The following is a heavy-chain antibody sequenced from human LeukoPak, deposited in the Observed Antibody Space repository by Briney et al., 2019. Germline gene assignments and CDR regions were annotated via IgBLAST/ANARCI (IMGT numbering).Heavy chain of an antibody. D-gene: IGHD3-22*01. CDR3: ARGSTYYYDSSGYY. J-gene: IGHJ4*02. CDR2: ISYDGSNK. Sequence: GGSLRLSCAASGFTFSSYAMHWVRQAPGKGLEWVAVISYDGSNKYYADSVKGRFTIPRDNSKNTLYLQMNSLRAEDTAVYYCARGSTYYYDSSGYYWGQGTLVTVSS. V-gene: IGHV3-30-3*01. CDR1: GFTFSSYA.